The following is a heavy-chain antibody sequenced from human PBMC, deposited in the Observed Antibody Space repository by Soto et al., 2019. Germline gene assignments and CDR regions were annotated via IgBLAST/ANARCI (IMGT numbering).Heavy chain of an antibody. CDR3: ARAVVVVAASFDY. Sequence: GESLKISCKGSGYSFTSYWIGWVRQMPGKGLERMGIIYPGDSDTRYSPSFQGQVTISADKSISTAYLQWSSLKASDTAMYYCARAVVVVAASFDYWGQGTLVTVSS. D-gene: IGHD2-15*01. CDR1: GYSFTSYW. CDR2: IYPGDSDT. J-gene: IGHJ4*02. V-gene: IGHV5-51*01.